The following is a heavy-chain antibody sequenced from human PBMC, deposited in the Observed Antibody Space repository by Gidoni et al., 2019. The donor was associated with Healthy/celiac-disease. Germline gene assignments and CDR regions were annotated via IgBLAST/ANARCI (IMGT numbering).Heavy chain of an antibody. CDR2: IYTSGST. Sequence: VQLQESGPRLVKPSQTLSLTCTVSGGSISSGSYYWSWIRQPAGKGLEWIGRIYTSGSTNYNPSLKSRVTISVDTSKNQFSLKLSSVTAADTAVYYCARDAYYYDSSGYYKDWYFDLWS. CDR3: ARDAYYYDSSGYYKDWYFDL. D-gene: IGHD3-22*01. J-gene: IGHJ2*01. CDR1: GGSISSGSYY. V-gene: IGHV4-61*02.